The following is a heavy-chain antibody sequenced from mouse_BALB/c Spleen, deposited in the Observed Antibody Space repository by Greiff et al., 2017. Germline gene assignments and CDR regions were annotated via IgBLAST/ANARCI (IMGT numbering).Heavy chain of an antibody. CDR1: GFTFSSFG. CDR3: ARHGYGGGWFAY. D-gene: IGHD2-2*01. Sequence: EVKVVESGGGLVQPGGSRKLSCAASGFTFSSFGMHWVRQAPEKRLEWVAYISSGGGSTYYPDTVKGRFTISRDNAKNTLYLQMSSLKSEDTAMYYCARHGYGGGWFAYWGQGTLVTVSA. CDR2: ISSGGGST. J-gene: IGHJ3*01. V-gene: IGHV5-12-1*01.